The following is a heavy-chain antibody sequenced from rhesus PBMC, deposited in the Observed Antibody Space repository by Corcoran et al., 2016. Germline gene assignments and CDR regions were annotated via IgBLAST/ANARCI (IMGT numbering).Heavy chain of an antibody. CDR1: GFTFSSYG. CDR3: AKLRYPSY. J-gene: IGHJ4*01. CDR2: INSGGGST. D-gene: IGHD4-29*01. Sequence: EVQLVETGGGLVHPGGSLKLSCAASGFTFSSYGMSWVRQVPGKGFGWVSAINSGGGSTYSADSVKGRFTISRDNSKNTLSLQMNSLRAEDTAVYYCAKLRYPSYWGQGVLVTVSS. V-gene: IGHV3S5*01.